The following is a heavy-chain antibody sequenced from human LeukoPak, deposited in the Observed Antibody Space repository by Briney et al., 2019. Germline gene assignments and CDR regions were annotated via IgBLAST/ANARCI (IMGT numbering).Heavy chain of an antibody. Sequence: GASVKVSCKASGGTFSSYAISWVRQAPGQGLEWMGGIIPIFGTANYAQKFQGRVTITTDESTSTAYMELSSLRSEDTAVYYCARSITMIDDAFDIWGQGTTVTVSS. CDR3: ARSITMIDDAFDI. D-gene: IGHD3-22*01. J-gene: IGHJ3*02. CDR2: IIPIFGTA. V-gene: IGHV1-69*05. CDR1: GGTFSSYA.